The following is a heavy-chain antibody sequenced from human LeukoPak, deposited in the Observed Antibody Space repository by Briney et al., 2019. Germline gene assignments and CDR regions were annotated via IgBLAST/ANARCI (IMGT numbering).Heavy chain of an antibody. CDR2: IYTSGST. D-gene: IGHD5-18*01. Sequence: SETLSLTCTVSGGSISSGSYYWSWIRQPAGKGLEWIGRIYTSGSTNYNPSLKSRVTISVDTSKNQFSLKLSSVTAADTAVYYCARAPEYSYGINFDYWGQGTLVTVSS. J-gene: IGHJ4*02. CDR1: GGSISSGSYY. CDR3: ARAPEYSYGINFDY. V-gene: IGHV4-61*02.